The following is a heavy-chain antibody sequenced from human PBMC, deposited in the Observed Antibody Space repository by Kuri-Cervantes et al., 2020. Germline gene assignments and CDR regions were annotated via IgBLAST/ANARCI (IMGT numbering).Heavy chain of an antibody. CDR2: ISFDGSNQ. CDR1: GFTFSSYG. CDR3: ARGLRYYYYYMDV. J-gene: IGHJ6*03. V-gene: IGHV3-30*03. Sequence: GGSLRLSCAASGFTFSSYGMHWVRQAPGKGLEWVAIISFDGSNQYYADSVKGRFTISRDNSKNTLYLQMSSLRADDTALYYCARGLRYYYYYMDVWGKGTTVTVSS.